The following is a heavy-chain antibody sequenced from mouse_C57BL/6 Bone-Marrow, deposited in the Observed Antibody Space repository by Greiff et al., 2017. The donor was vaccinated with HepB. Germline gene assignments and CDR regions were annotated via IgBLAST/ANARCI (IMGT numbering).Heavy chain of an antibody. Sequence: ESGGDLVKPGGSLKLSCAASGFTFSSYGMSWVRQTPDKRLEWVATISSGGSYTYYPDSVKGRFTISRDNAKNTLYLQMSSLKSEDTAMYYCATGTVFAYWGQGTLVTVSA. CDR2: ISSGGSYT. D-gene: IGHD4-1*01. V-gene: IGHV5-6*01. J-gene: IGHJ3*01. CDR1: GFTFSSYG. CDR3: ATGTVFAY.